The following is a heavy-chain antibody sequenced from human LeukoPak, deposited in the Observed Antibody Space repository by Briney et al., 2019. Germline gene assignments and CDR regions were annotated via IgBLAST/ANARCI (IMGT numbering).Heavy chain of an antibody. D-gene: IGHD2-15*01. J-gene: IGHJ4*02. Sequence: GGSLRLSCAASGSTFSSYGMHWVRQAPGKGLEWVAVISYDGSNKYYADSVKGRFTVSRDNSKNALYLQMNSLRAEDTAVYYCAKDLGCSGGSCYSGIDYWGQGTLVTVSS. CDR3: AKDLGCSGGSCYSGIDY. CDR1: GSTFSSYG. V-gene: IGHV3-30*18. CDR2: ISYDGSNK.